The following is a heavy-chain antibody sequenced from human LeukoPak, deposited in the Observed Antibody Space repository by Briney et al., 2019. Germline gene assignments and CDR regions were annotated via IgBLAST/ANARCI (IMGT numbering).Heavy chain of an antibody. CDR1: GGSISSYY. Sequence: SETLCLTCTASGGSISSYYWSWIRQPAGKGLEWIGRIYTSGSTNYNPSLKSRVTMSVDTSKNQFSLKLSSVTAADTAMYYCARQRLPWFGELPEFDYWGQGTLVTVSS. D-gene: IGHD3-10*01. CDR2: IYTSGST. J-gene: IGHJ4*02. CDR3: ARQRLPWFGELPEFDY. V-gene: IGHV4-4*07.